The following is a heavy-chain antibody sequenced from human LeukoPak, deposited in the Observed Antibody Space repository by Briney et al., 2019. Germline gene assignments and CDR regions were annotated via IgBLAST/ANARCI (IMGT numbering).Heavy chain of an antibody. J-gene: IGHJ3*02. CDR2: IYYSGST. CDR3: ARSLTGTTSLWAFDI. V-gene: IGHV4-59*12. D-gene: IGHD1-1*01. CDR1: GGSISSYY. Sequence: PSETLSLTCTVSGGSISSYYWSWIRQPPGKGLEWIWYIYYSGSTNYNPSLKSRVTISVDTSKNQFSLKLSSVTAADTAVYYCARSLTGTTSLWAFDIWGQGTMVTVSS.